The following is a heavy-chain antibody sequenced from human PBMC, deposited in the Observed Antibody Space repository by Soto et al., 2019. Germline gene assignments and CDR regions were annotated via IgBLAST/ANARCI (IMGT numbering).Heavy chain of an antibody. CDR2: ISYDGSNK. V-gene: IGHV3-30*18. CDR1: GFTFSSYG. Sequence: QVQLVESGGGVVQPGRSLRLSCAASGFTFSSYGMHWVRQAPGKGLEWVAVISYDGSNKYYADSVKGRFTISRDNSKNPLYLQMNSLRAEDTAVYYCAKGLYDSSGRDYWGQGTLVTVSS. D-gene: IGHD3-22*01. J-gene: IGHJ4*02. CDR3: AKGLYDSSGRDY.